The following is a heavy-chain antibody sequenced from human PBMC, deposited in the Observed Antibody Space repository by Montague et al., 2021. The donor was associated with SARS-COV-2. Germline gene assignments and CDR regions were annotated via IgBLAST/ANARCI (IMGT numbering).Heavy chain of an antibody. Sequence: ETLSLTCAVSGGLISSGNWWSWVRQPPGKGLEWIGEIFHSGAAXXNPSLKSRLTISMDKSKNEFSLKLNSVTAADTAMYYCARDFVAAVPDRFDSWGQGVLVTVSS. D-gene: IGHD6-13*01. CDR2: IFHSGAA. CDR3: ARDFVAAVPDRFDS. CDR1: GGLISSGNW. V-gene: IGHV4/OR15-8*02. J-gene: IGHJ4*02.